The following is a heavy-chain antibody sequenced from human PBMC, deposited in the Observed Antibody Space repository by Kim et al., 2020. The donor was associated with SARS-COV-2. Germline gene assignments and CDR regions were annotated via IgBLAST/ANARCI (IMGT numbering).Heavy chain of an antibody. Sequence: SVKVSCKASGGTFSSYAISWVRQAPGQGLEWMGGIIPIFGTANYAQKFQGRVTITADKSTSTAYMELSSLRSEDTAVYYCARVRLPVDTAMVAAFDIWGQGTMVTVSS. V-gene: IGHV1-69*06. CDR1: GGTFSSYA. J-gene: IGHJ3*02. CDR2: IIPIFGTA. D-gene: IGHD5-18*01. CDR3: ARVRLPVDTAMVAAFDI.